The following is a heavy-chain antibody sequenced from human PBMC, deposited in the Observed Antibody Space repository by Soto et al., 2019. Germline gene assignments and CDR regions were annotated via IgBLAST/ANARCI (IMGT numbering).Heavy chain of an antibody. V-gene: IGHV4-39*01. CDR3: ATAGPYYYGSGTSDLASHYYYYGMDV. CDR1: GCSISSSSYY. J-gene: IGHJ6*02. D-gene: IGHD3-10*01. Sequence: SETLSLTCTVSGCSISSSSYYWGWIRQPPGKGLEWIGSIYYSGSTYYNPSLKSRVTISVDTSKNQFSLKLSSVTAADTAVYYCATAGPYYYGSGTSDLASHYYYYGMDVWGQGTTVT. CDR2: IYYSGST.